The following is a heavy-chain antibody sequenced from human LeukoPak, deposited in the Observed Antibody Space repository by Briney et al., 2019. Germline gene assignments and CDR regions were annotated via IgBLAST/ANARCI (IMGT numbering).Heavy chain of an antibody. CDR2: IYWNDDK. D-gene: IGHD1-26*01. CDR1: GFSLSTSGVG. Sequence: SGPTLVKPTQTLTLTCTFSGFSLSTSGVGVGWIRQPPGKALEWVVVIYWNDDKRYSPSLKSRLTITKDTSKNQVVLTMTNMGPVDTATYYCAHSRYPYFDYWGQGTLVTVSS. CDR3: AHSRYPYFDY. J-gene: IGHJ4*02. V-gene: IGHV2-5*01.